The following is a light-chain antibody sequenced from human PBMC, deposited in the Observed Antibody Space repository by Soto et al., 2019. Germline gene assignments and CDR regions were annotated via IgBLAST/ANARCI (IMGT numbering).Light chain of an antibody. J-gene: IGKJ1*01. Sequence: EIVMTQSLAALSVSTGERATLSCRASQSIGTNLAWYQQKPGQAPRLLIYAASTRATGIPGRFSGSGSGTDFTLTISRLEPEDFAVYYCQQYGSSPRTFGQGTKVDIK. CDR1: QSIGTN. CDR3: QQYGSSPRT. CDR2: AAS. V-gene: IGKV3-15*01.